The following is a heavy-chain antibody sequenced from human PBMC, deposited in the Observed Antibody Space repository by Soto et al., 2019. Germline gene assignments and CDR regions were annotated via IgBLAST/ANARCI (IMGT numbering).Heavy chain of an antibody. CDR1: GFTFDDFG. CDR3: ARERSHYDNAGPIDY. Sequence: EVQLVQSGGGVIRPGASHRLSCSASGFTFDDFGMSWVRQAPGKGLQWVAGIDWNGGRTGYADSVRGRFSISRDNGKNVVHLQMDALGVEDTALYYCARERSHYDNAGPIDYWGQGTLLIVSS. V-gene: IGHV3-20*04. J-gene: IGHJ4*02. CDR2: IDWNGGRT. D-gene: IGHD3-10*01.